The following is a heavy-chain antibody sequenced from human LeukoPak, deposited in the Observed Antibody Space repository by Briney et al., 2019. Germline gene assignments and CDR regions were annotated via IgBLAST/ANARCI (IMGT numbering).Heavy chain of an antibody. CDR1: GFTFSSYW. J-gene: IGHJ4*02. D-gene: IGHD1-26*01. CDR2: IKQDGSEK. Sequence: GGSLRLSCAASGFTFSSYWMSWVRQAPGKGLEGVANIKQDGSEKYYVDSVKGRFTISRDNAKNSLYLQMNSLRAEDTAVYYCARRRWGANSFFDYWGQGTLVTVSS. V-gene: IGHV3-7*01. CDR3: ARRRWGANSFFDY.